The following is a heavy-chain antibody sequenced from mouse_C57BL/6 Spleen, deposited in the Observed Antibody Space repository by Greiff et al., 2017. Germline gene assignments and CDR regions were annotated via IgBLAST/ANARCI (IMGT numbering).Heavy chain of an antibody. Sequence: VQLQQSGTELVKPGASVKLSCKASGYTFTSYWMHWVKQRPGQGLEWIGNINPSNGGTNYNEKFKSKATLTVDKSSSTAYMQLSSLTSEDSAVYYCARSGLYYGSRGYAMDYWGQGTSVTVSS. J-gene: IGHJ4*01. D-gene: IGHD1-1*01. CDR2: INPSNGGT. CDR3: ARSGLYYGSRGYAMDY. CDR1: GYTFTSYW. V-gene: IGHV1-53*01.